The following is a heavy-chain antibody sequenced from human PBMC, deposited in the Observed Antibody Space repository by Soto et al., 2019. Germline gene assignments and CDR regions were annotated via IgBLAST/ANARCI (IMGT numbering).Heavy chain of an antibody. CDR1: GGSFSGYY. CDR3: ASGRIAAAGRLFDY. V-gene: IGHV4-34*01. Sequence: QVQLQQWGAGLLKPSETLSLTCAVYGGSFSGYYWSWIRQPPGKGLEWIGEINHSGSTNYNPSLKSRVTISVDTSKNQFSLKLSSVTAADTAVYYCASGRIAAAGRLFDYWGQGTLVTVSS. D-gene: IGHD6-13*01. J-gene: IGHJ4*02. CDR2: INHSGST.